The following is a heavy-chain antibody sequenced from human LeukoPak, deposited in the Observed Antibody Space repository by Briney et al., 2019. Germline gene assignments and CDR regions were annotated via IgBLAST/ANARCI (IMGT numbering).Heavy chain of an antibody. V-gene: IGHV4-59*01. J-gene: IGHJ4*02. D-gene: IGHD6-13*01. CDR1: GGSISSYY. CDR3: AGYSSSSCG. Sequence: PSETLSLTCTVSGGSISSYYWNWIRQPPGKGLEWIGYIYYSGSTNYNLSVKSRVTISLDTSKNQFSLKLSSVTAADTAVYYCAGYSSSSCGWGQGTLVTVSS. CDR2: IYYSGST.